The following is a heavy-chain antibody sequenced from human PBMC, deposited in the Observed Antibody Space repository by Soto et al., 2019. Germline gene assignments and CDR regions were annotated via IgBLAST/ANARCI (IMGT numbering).Heavy chain of an antibody. V-gene: IGHV4-31*03. CDR1: GDPISSGGYY. D-gene: IGHD3-22*01. J-gene: IGHJ4*02. CDR3: ARVIWMIAVATYFDY. CDR2: IYYSGST. Sequence: SETLSLTCTVSGDPISSGGYYWSWIRQHPGKGLEWIGYIYYSGSTYYNPSLKSRVTISVDTSKNQFSLKLSSVTAADTAVYYCARVIWMIAVATYFDYWGQGTLVTVSS.